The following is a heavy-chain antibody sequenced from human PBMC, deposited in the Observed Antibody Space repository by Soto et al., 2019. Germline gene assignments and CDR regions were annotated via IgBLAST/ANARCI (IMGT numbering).Heavy chain of an antibody. CDR1: GFTFSSYG. CDR2: IWYDGSNK. CDR3: ARQRYGMDV. Sequence: GGSLRLSCAASGFTFSSYGMHWVRQAPGKGLEWVAVIWYDGSNKYYADSVKGRFTISRDNSKNTLYLQMNSLRAGDTAVYYCARQRYGMDVWGQGTTVTVSS. V-gene: IGHV3-33*01. J-gene: IGHJ6*02.